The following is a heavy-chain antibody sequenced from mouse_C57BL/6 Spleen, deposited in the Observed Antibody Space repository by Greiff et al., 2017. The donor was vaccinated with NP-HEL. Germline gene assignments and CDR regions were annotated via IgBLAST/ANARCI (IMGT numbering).Heavy chain of an antibody. D-gene: IGHD2-4*01. CDR3: AMWETDYDDNY. Sequence: QVQLQQPGAELVKPGASVKVSCKASGYTFTSYWMHWVKQRPGQGLEWIGRIHPSDSDTNYNQKFKGKATLTGDKSSSTAYMQLSSLTSEDSAVYYCAMWETDYDDNYWGQGTPLTVSS. J-gene: IGHJ2*01. V-gene: IGHV1-74*01. CDR1: GYTFTSYW. CDR2: IHPSDSDT.